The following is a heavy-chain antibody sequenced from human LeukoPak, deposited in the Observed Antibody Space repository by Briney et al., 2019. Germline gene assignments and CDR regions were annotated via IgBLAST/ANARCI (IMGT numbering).Heavy chain of an antibody. CDR3: AGRNTGIDY. CDR1: GFTFSSYV. D-gene: IGHD1-26*01. J-gene: IGHJ4*02. V-gene: IGHV3-23*01. Sequence: GGSLRLSCAASGFTFSSYVMNWVRQAPGKGLEWVSGISTSGGSTYYADSVKGRFTISRDNSKNTLHLQMNSLRAEDTAVYYCAGRNTGIDYWGQGTQVTVSS. CDR2: ISTSGGST.